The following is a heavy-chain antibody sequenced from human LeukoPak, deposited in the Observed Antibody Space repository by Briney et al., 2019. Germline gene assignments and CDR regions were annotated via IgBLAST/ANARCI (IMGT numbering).Heavy chain of an antibody. CDR2: IRTKTNGATA. D-gene: IGHD2-15*01. CDR3: ARLIAVVVAASSYFDS. V-gene: IGHV3-49*03. CDR1: GFTFGEDA. Sequence: GGSLRLSCTASGFTFGEDAMSWFRQAPGKGLEWVGFIRTKTNGATAEYAASVKGRFSISRDDSKSTAYLQMNSLKTEDTAVYYCARLIAVVVAASSYFDSWGQGTRVTVSS. J-gene: IGHJ4*02.